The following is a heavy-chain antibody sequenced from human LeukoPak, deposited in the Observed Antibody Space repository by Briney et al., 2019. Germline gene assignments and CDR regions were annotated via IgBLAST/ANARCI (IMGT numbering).Heavy chain of an antibody. CDR2: INPNSSGT. J-gene: IGHJ6*03. Sequence: ASVKVSCKASGYTFTGHFMHWVRQAPGQGLEWMGWINPNSSGTNYAQKFQGRVTMTRDTSISTAYMELSRLTSDDTAVYYCARASMTIYYYYMDVWGKGTTVSVSS. V-gene: IGHV1-2*02. CDR3: ARASMTIYYYYMDV. CDR1: GYTFTGHF. D-gene: IGHD3-3*01.